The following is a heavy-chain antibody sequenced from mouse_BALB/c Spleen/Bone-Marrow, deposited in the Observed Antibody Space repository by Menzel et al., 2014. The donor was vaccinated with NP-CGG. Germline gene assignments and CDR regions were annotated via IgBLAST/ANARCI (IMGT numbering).Heavy chain of an antibody. CDR1: GFTFTDYY. CDR2: IRNKANGYTT. Sequence: EVQRVESGGGLVQPGGSLRLSCATSGFTFTDYYMNWVRQPPGKALEWLGFIRNKANGYTTEYSASVKGRFTISRDNSQNILYLQMNTLRAEDSATYYCARDKGRVFFDYWGQGTPRTASS. CDR3: ARDKGRVFFDY. V-gene: IGHV7-3*02. J-gene: IGHJ2*01.